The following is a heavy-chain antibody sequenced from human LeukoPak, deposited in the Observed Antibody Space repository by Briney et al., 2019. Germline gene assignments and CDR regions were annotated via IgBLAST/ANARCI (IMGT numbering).Heavy chain of an antibody. CDR2: INPNSGGT. CDR1: GYTFTGYY. J-gene: IGHJ5*02. Sequence: GASVKVSCKASGYTFTGYYMHWVRQAPGQGLEWMGWINPNSGGTNYAQKFQDRVTMTRDTSISTAYMELSRLRSDDTAVYYCARDVEDIVVVPAAILFDPWGQGTLVTVSS. V-gene: IGHV1-2*02. D-gene: IGHD2-2*01. CDR3: ARDVEDIVVVPAAILFDP.